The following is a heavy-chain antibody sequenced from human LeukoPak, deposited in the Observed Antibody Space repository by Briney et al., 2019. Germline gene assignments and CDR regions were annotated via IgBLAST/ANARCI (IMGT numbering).Heavy chain of an antibody. CDR2: IYYSGST. Sequence: PSETLSLTCTVSGGSISSSGYYWGWSRQPPGKGLEWIGSIYYSGSTQYNPSLKSRVTISVDTSKNQFSLKLSSVTAADTAVYYCARGAHYDRSGYYLYYWGQGTLVTVSS. CDR1: GGSISSSGYY. D-gene: IGHD3-22*01. V-gene: IGHV4-39*07. CDR3: ARGAHYDRSGYYLYY. J-gene: IGHJ4*02.